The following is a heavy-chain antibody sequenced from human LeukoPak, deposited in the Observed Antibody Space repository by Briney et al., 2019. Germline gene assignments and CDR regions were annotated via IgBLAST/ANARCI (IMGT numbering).Heavy chain of an antibody. D-gene: IGHD6-19*01. J-gene: IGHJ5*02. CDR2: ISGSGGST. CDR1: GFTFSSYA. Sequence: GGSLRLSCAASGFTFSSYAMYWVRQAPGKGLEWVSAISGSGGSTYYADSVKGRFTISRDNSKNTLYLQMNSLRAEDTAVYYCAKGHSSGWYGWFDPWGQGTLVTVSS. V-gene: IGHV3-23*01. CDR3: AKGHSSGWYGWFDP.